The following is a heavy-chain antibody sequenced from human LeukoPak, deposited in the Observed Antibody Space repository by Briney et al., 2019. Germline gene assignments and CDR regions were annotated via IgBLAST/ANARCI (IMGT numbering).Heavy chain of an antibody. CDR1: GYTFTSYG. CDR2: ISAYNGNT. CDR3: ARGENYDFWSGYYSGYFDY. J-gene: IGHJ4*02. D-gene: IGHD3-3*01. V-gene: IGHV1-18*01. Sequence: EASVKVSCKASGYTFTSYGISWVRQAPGQGLEWMGWISAYNGNTNYAQKLQGRVTMTTVTSTSTAYMELRSLRSDDTAVYYCARGENYDFWSGYYSGYFDYWGQGTLVTVSS.